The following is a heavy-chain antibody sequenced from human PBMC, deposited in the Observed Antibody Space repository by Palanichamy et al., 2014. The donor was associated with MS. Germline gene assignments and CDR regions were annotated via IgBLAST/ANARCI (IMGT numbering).Heavy chain of an antibody. CDR2: MNPNSGST. Sequence: QVQLVQSGAEVKKPGASVKVSCKASGYSFTSYDIKWVRQATGQGLEWMGRMNPNSGSTGYAQKFQGRITMTRDTSISTAYMELSSLRSEDTAVYYCARRRCSCGSCYLDYWGLGTLVTVSS. V-gene: IGHV1-8*01. CDR3: ARRRCSCGSCYLDY. J-gene: IGHJ4*02. CDR1: GYSFTSYD. D-gene: IGHD2-15*01.